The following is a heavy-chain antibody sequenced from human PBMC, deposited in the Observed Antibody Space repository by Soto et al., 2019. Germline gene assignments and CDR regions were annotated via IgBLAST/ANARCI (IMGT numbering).Heavy chain of an antibody. J-gene: IGHJ4*02. CDR1: GFTFSSYA. V-gene: IGHV3-23*01. CDR2: ISGSGGST. Sequence: GGSLRLSCAASGFTFSSYAMNWVRQAPGKGLEWVSGISGSGGSTYYADSVKGRFTISRDNSKNTLYLQMNSLRTEDTAVYYCARALDFWSAYFDYWGQGSLVTVSS. D-gene: IGHD3-3*01. CDR3: ARALDFWSAYFDY.